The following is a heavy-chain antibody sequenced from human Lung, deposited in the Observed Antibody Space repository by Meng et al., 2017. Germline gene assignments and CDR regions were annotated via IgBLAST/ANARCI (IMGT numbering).Heavy chain of an antibody. J-gene: IGHJ4*02. D-gene: IGHD6-19*01. CDR1: GYPFTNYG. V-gene: IGHV1-18*01. Sequence: QVHLVQSGAEVREPGASAKVSGKAAGYPFTNYGISWVRQAPGQGLEWMGWISVYNVNTNYAQKFQGRVTMTTDTSTSTTYMELRSLRSDDTGVYYCARSPYSSGWPNFDSWGQGTLVTVSS. CDR3: ARSPYSSGWPNFDS. CDR2: ISVYNVNT.